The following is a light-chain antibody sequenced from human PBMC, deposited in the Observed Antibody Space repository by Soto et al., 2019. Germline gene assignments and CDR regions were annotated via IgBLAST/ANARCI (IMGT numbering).Light chain of an antibody. V-gene: IGLV2-18*02. CDR3: SSYTSSSTYV. J-gene: IGLJ1*01. Sequence: VLTQPPSVSGSPGQSVTISCTGTSSDVGSYNRVSWYQQPPGTAPKPLIYEVSNRPSGVPDRFSGSKSGNTASLTISGLQAEDEADYYCSSYTSSSTYVFGSGTKVTVL. CDR1: SSDVGSYNR. CDR2: EVS.